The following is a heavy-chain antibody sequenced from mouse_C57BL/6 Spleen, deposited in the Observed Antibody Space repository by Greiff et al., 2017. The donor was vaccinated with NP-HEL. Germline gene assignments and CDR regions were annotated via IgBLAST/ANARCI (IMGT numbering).Heavy chain of an antibody. CDR1: GFTFSDYG. CDR3: ARDSSGYDAMDY. J-gene: IGHJ4*01. CDR2: ISSGSSTI. V-gene: IGHV5-17*01. Sequence: EVKVEESGGGLVKPGGSLKLSCAASGFTFSDYGMHWVRQAPEKGLEWVAYISSGSSTIYYADTVKGRFTISRDNAKNTLFLQMTRLRSEDTAMYYCARDSSGYDAMDYWGQGTSVTVSS. D-gene: IGHD3-2*02.